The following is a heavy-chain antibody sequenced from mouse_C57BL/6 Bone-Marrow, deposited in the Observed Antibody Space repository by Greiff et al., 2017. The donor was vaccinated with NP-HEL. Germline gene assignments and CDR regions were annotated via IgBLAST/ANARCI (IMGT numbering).Heavy chain of an antibody. J-gene: IGHJ4*01. CDR2: IYPGAGDT. V-gene: IGHV1-80*01. CDR3: ARGDYGSSRFGYAMDY. Sequence: QVQLQQSGAELVKPGASVKISCKASGYAFSSYWMNWVKARPGKGLEWIGQIYPGAGDTKYNGKFKGKATLTADKSSSTAYMQVSSLTSEDSAVYFCARGDYGSSRFGYAMDYWGQGTSVTVSS. CDR1: GYAFSSYW. D-gene: IGHD1-1*01.